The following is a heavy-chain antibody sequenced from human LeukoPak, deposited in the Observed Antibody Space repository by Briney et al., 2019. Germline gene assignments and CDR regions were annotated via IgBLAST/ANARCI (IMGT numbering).Heavy chain of an antibody. V-gene: IGHV3-33*06. CDR2: IWYDVSNK. D-gene: IGHD1-7*01. J-gene: IGHJ6*02. Sequence: GGSLRLSCAASGFTFSSYGMHWVRQSPGKGLEWVAVIWYDVSNKYYADSVKGRFTISRDNSKNTLYLQMNSLRAEDTAVYYCAKAQRVTGTKLGYYYYGMDVWGQGTTVTVSS. CDR1: GFTFSSYG. CDR3: AKAQRVTGTKLGYYYYGMDV.